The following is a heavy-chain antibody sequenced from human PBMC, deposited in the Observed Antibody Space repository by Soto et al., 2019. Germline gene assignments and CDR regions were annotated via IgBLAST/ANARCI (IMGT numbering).Heavy chain of an antibody. CDR3: AKESRYSDYVRAFDM. D-gene: IGHD5-12*01. CDR2: ISGSGYST. Sequence: GGSLRLSCAASGFIFSDYAMTWVRQSPGKGLEWVSTISGSGYSTFYADSVKGRFAISRDNSKNTVYLQMSSLRVEDMDVYHCAKESRYSDYVRAFDMWGQGTMVTVSS. CDR1: GFIFSDYA. J-gene: IGHJ3*02. V-gene: IGHV3-23*01.